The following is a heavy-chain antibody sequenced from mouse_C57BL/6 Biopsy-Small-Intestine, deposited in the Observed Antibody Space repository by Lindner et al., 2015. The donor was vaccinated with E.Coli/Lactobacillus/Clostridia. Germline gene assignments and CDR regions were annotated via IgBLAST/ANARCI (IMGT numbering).Heavy chain of an antibody. CDR1: GYTFTGYW. CDR2: ILPGSTST. V-gene: IGHV1-9*01. Sequence: VQLQESGAELMKPGASVKVSCKTTGYTFTGYWIEWVKQRPGHGLEWIGEILPGSTSTNYSEKFKGRATFTADTSSNTAYMQLSGLTTEDSAIYYCATYHYGSRSYFDHWGQGTTLTVPS. CDR3: ATYHYGSRSYFDH. D-gene: IGHD1-1*01. J-gene: IGHJ2*01.